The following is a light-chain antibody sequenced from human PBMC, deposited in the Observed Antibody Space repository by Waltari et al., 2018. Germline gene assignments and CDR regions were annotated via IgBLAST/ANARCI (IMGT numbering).Light chain of an antibody. CDR3: SAWDDSLNGPV. CDR2: YDD. V-gene: IGLV1-36*01. CDR1: RSNIGNNV. Sequence: QSVLTQPPSVSEAPRQRVTIPCSGSRSNIGNNVVTWYQQLPGKAPKLLIYYDDLLPSGVSDRFSGSKSGTSASLAISGLQSEDEADYYCSAWDDSLNGPVFGGGTKLTVL. J-gene: IGLJ2*01.